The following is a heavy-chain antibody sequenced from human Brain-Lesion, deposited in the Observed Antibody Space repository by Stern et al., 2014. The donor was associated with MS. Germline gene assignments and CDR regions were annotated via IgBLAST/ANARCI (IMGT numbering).Heavy chain of an antibody. CDR2: INPKTGGP. J-gene: IGHJ6*02. CDR1: GYIFTGYY. D-gene: IGHD3-3*01. Sequence: VQPVESGAEVKKPGASVKVSCKTSGYIFTGYYIHWVRQAPGQGLEWMARINPKTGGPKYAQKFQGRVPMSMDTLNSTVYVELSSLTSDDTAVYYCARDQRGITIFGVVTDYYYLGMDVWGQGTTVTVSS. CDR3: ARDQRGITIFGVVTDYYYLGMDV. V-gene: IGHV1-2*02.